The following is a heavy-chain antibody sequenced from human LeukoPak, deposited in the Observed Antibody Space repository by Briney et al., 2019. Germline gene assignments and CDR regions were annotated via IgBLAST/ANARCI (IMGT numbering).Heavy chain of an antibody. D-gene: IGHD3-22*01. J-gene: IGHJ5*02. CDR2: INHSGST. CDR3: ARDNVALYDSSGYSDWFDP. V-gene: IGHV4-34*01. Sequence: PSETLSLTCAVYGGSFSGYYWSWIRQPPGKGLEWIGEINHSGSTNYNPSLKSRVTISVDTSKNQFSLKLSSVTAADTAVYYCARDNVALYDSSGYSDWFDPWGQGTLVTVSS. CDR1: GGSFSGYY.